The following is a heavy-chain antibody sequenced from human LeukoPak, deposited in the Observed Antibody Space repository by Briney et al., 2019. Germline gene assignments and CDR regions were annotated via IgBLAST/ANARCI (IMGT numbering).Heavy chain of an antibody. D-gene: IGHD3-3*01. V-gene: IGHV1-69*05. J-gene: IGHJ4*02. CDR3: ARAGKTIFGVVTQYYFDY. Sequence: SVKVSCKASGGTSSSYAISWVRQAPGQGLEWMGGIIPIFGTANYAQKFQGRVTITTDESTSTAYMELSSLRSEDTAVYYCARAGKTIFGVVTQYYFDYWGQGTLVTVSS. CDR2: IIPIFGTA. CDR1: GGTSSSYA.